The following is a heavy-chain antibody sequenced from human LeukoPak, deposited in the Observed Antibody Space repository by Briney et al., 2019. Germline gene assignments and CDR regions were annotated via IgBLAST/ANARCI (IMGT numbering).Heavy chain of an antibody. CDR1: GESSSGYY. D-gene: IGHD6-19*01. J-gene: IGHJ4*02. CDR3: ARGRRPSVERQYSGGWYYFDY. CDR2: INHSGST. V-gene: IGHV4-34*01. Sequence: SETLSLTCAVYGESSSGYYWTWVRQSPEKGLEWIGHINHSGSTTYTPSLKSRLSISVDSSKNQFSPKLASVTAADTAVYYCARGRRPSVERQYSGGWYYFDYWGQGTLVTASS.